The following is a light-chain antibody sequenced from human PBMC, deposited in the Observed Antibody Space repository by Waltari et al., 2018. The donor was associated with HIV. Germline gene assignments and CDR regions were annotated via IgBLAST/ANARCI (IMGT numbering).Light chain of an antibody. Sequence: QAVVTQEPSLTVSPGATVTLTCGSSTGAVTSGHYPYWFQQKPGQAPTTVIYDTKNKPSWTPARFSGSLVGVKAALTLSGAQPEDEADYYCLLSYSGGPWVFGGGTKLTVL. CDR2: DTK. CDR3: LLSYSGGPWV. J-gene: IGLJ3*02. V-gene: IGLV7-46*01. CDR1: TGAVTSGHY.